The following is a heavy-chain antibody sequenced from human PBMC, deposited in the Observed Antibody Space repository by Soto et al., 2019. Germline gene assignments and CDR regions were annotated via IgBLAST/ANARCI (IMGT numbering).Heavy chain of an antibody. D-gene: IGHD1-1*01. Sequence: ETLSLTCTVSGASISGFYWSWIRKSAGKGLEWIGRIYATGTTDYNPSLKSRVMMSVDTSKKQFSLKLRSVTAADTAVYYCVRDGTKTLRDWFDPWGQGISVTFSS. CDR1: GASISGFY. V-gene: IGHV4-4*07. J-gene: IGHJ5*02. CDR2: IYATGTT. CDR3: VRDGTKTLRDWFDP.